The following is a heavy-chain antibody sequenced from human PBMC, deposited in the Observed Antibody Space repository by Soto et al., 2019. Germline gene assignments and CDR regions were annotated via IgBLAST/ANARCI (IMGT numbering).Heavy chain of an antibody. CDR1: GFTFSDYY. CDR2: ISSSGSTI. Sequence: GGSLRLSCAASGFTFSDYYMSWIRQAPGKGLEWVSYISSSGSTIYYADSVKGRFTISRDNAKNSLYLQMNSLRAEDTAVYYCARDEPYDYIWGSYRYTFDYWGQGTLVTVSS. V-gene: IGHV3-11*01. CDR3: ARDEPYDYIWGSYRYTFDY. D-gene: IGHD3-16*02. J-gene: IGHJ4*02.